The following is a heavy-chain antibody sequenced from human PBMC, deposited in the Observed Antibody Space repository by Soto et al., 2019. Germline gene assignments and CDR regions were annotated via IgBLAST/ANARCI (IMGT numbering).Heavy chain of an antibody. CDR3: AKDYYGSGSYFWFDP. J-gene: IGHJ5*02. Sequence: GGSLRLSCAASGFAFSNAWINWVRQAPGKGLEWVSLISWDGGSTYYADSVKGRFTISRDNSKNSLYLQMNSLRTEDTALYYCAKDYYGSGSYFWFDPWGQGTLVTVSS. CDR1: GFAFSNAW. CDR2: ISWDGGST. V-gene: IGHV3-43*01. D-gene: IGHD3-10*01.